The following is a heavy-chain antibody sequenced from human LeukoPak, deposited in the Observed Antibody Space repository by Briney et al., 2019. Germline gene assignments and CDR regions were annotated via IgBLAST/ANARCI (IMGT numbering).Heavy chain of an antibody. V-gene: IGHV3-21*01. D-gene: IGHD6-13*01. J-gene: IGHJ4*02. CDR3: ARGYSSSRSIFDY. CDR1: GFTFSSYS. CDR2: ISSSSSYI. Sequence: GGSLRLSCAASGFTFSSYSMNWVRQAPGKGLEWVSSISSSSSYIYYADSVKGRFTISRDNAKNSLYLQMNSLRAEDTAVYYCARGYSSSRSIFDYWGQGTLVTVSS.